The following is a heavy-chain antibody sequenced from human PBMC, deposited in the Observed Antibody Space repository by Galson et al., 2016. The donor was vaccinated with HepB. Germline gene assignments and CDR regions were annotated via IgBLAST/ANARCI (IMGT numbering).Heavy chain of an antibody. CDR2: IKRDGSEK. J-gene: IGHJ6*01. Sequence: SLRLSCAASGFTFSNYWMSWVRQPPGKGLEWVGNIKRDGSEKYYVDSVKGRFTISRDNAKNSLYLQMNSLRAEDTAVYYCARVQMLGRGFDLWGQGTTVTVSS. D-gene: IGHD2-8*01. V-gene: IGHV3-7*01. CDR3: ARVQMLGRGFDL. CDR1: GFTFSNYW.